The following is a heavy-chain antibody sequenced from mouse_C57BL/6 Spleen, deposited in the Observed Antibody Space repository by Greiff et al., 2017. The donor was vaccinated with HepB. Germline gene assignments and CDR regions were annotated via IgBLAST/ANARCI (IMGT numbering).Heavy chain of an antibody. D-gene: IGHD1-1*01. J-gene: IGHJ4*01. CDR1: GYSFTDYN. CDR3: ARNYYGSSYHAMDY. CDR2: INPNYGTT. V-gene: IGHV1-39*01. Sequence: EVQLQQSGPELVKPGASVKISCKASGYSFTDYNMNWVKQSNGKSLEWIGVINPNYGTTSYNQKFKGKATLTVDQSSSTAYMQLNSLTSEDSAVYYWARNYYGSSYHAMDYWGQGTSVTVSS.